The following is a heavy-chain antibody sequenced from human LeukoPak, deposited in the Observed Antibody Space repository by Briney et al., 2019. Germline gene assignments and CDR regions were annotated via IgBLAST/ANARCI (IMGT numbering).Heavy chain of an antibody. J-gene: IGHJ6*02. V-gene: IGHV3-11*04. CDR1: GFTFSDYY. CDR3: ARVPTAIQLLYVDYYYGMDV. D-gene: IGHD5-18*01. Sequence: GGSLRPSRAASGFTFSDYYMSWIRQAPGKGLEWVSYISSSGSTIYYADSVKGRFTISRDNAKNSLYLQMNSLRAEDTAVYYCARVPTAIQLLYVDYYYGMDVWGQGTTVTVSS. CDR2: ISSSGSTI.